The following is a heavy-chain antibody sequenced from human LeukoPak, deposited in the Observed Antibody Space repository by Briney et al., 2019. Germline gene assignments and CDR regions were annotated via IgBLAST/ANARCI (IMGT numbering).Heavy chain of an antibody. CDR1: GFTFSSYS. Sequence: GALRLSCAASGFTFSSYSMNWVRQAPGKGLEWVSSISSSSSYIYYADSVKGRFTISRDNAKNSLYLQMNSLRAEDTAVYYCARDRSSSVLAYDYWGQGTLVTVSS. J-gene: IGHJ4*02. V-gene: IGHV3-21*01. CDR3: ARDRSSSVLAYDY. CDR2: ISSSSSYI. D-gene: IGHD6-6*01.